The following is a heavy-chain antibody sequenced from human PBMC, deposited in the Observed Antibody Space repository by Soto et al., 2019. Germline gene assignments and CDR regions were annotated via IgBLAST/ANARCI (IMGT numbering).Heavy chain of an antibody. CDR3: ATGQDYGDYGSLDY. CDR2: IKQDGSEK. V-gene: IGHV3-7*03. J-gene: IGHJ4*02. Sequence: GSLRLSCAASGFTFSSYWMSWVRQAPGKGLEWVANIKQDGSEKYYVDSVKGRFTISRDNAKNSLYLQMNSLRAEDTAVYYCATGQDYGDYGSLDYWGQGTLVTVSS. CDR1: GFTFSSYW. D-gene: IGHD4-17*01.